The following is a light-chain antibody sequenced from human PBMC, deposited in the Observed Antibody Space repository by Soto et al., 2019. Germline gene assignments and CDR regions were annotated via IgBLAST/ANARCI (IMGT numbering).Light chain of an antibody. CDR2: DVS. CDR1: SNNVGDYKY. Sequence: QSALTQPRSVSGSHGQSVTISCTGTSNNVGDYKYVSWYQQHPGEAPKVMIYDVSKRPSGVPDRFSGSKSGKTASMTISGLQAEDEADYFCCSYAGSYVFGTGTKVTVL. CDR3: CSYAGSYV. J-gene: IGLJ1*01. V-gene: IGLV2-11*01.